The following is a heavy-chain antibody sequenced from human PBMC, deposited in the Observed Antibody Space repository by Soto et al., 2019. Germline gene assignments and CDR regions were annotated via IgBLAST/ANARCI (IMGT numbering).Heavy chain of an antibody. CDR3: ARDVAVPGESDRFDY. D-gene: IGHD6-19*01. CDR2: AYHNGLT. V-gene: IGHV4-4*02. CDR1: GDSVTSNVW. Sequence: TSETLSLTCAVSGDSVTSNVWWSWVRQPPGKGLEWIGEAYHNGLTDYNPSLKSRVTMSVDTSKNEFSLKLTSLTAADTAIYYCARDVAVPGESDRFDYWGQGNLVTVSS. J-gene: IGHJ4*02.